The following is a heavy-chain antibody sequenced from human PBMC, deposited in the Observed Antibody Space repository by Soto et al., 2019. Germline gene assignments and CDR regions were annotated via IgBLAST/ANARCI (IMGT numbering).Heavy chain of an antibody. D-gene: IGHD1-1*01. CDR2: ISSTGTYI. CDR3: ARRGLERRDYHYYDGMDV. V-gene: IGHV3-21*01. J-gene: IGHJ6*02. Sequence: EVQLVESGGGLVKPGGSLRLSCAASGFTFGPYMMNWVRQAPGKGLEWVSSISSTGTYIYYADSMKARFTISRDNAQKSLYLQMNSLRAEDTAVYYCARRGLERRDYHYYDGMDVWGQGTTVTVSS. CDR1: GFTFGPYM.